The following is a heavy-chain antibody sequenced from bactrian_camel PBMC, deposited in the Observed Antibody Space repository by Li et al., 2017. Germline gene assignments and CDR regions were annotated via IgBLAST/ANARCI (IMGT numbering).Heavy chain of an antibody. CDR2: ISKDDGITK. CDR3: ATVRGQAGDAANCFKGWAAFNY. CDR1: GTTGSGYC. D-gene: IGHD5*01. Sequence: HVQLVESGGGTVQTGGSRRLSCEVSGTTGSGYCVAWFRQIQGSEREGVASISKDDGITKFSADSVKGRFTISQDSGNQTVYLQMNNLKPEDTAMYYCATVRGQAGDAANCFKGWAAFNYFGQGTQVTVS. J-gene: IGHJ4*01. V-gene: IGHV3S1*01.